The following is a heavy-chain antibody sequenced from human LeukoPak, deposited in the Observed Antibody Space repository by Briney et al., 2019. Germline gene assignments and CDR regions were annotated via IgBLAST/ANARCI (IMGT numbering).Heavy chain of an antibody. D-gene: IGHD1-26*01. Sequence: PGGSLRLSCAASGFTFSDYYMSWIRQAPGEGLEWVSYISSSGSTIYYADSVKGRFTISRDNAKNSLYLQMNSLRAEDTAVYYCAREYGSCKLDAFDIWGQGTMVTVSS. CDR3: AREYGSCKLDAFDI. CDR2: ISSSGSTI. V-gene: IGHV3-11*01. CDR1: GFTFSDYY. J-gene: IGHJ3*02.